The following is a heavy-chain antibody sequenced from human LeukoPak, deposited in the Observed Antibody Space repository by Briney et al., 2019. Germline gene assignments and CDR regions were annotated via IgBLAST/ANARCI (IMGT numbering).Heavy chain of an antibody. J-gene: IGHJ4*02. CDR1: GFTFSDSG. D-gene: IGHD2-21*01. CDR3: TRYGDYPFDY. Sequence: GGSLRLSCAASGFTFSDSGMHWVRQASGKGLEWVGRIRSKANSYATAYAASVKGRFTISRDDSKNTAYLQMNSLKTEDTAVYYCTRYGDYPFDYWGQGTLVAVSS. CDR2: IRSKANSYAT. V-gene: IGHV3-73*01.